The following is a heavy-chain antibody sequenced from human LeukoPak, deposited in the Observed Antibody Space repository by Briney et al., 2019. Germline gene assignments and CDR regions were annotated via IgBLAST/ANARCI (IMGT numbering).Heavy chain of an antibody. CDR3: ARDPYSSSSGEFDY. V-gene: IGHV1-2*02. CDR1: GYTFIDYY. CDR2: INPHSGDT. Sequence: ASVKVSCKASGYTFIDYYMHWVRQAPGQGLEWMGWINPHSGDTNYAQKLQGRVTMTTDTSTSTAYMELRSLRSDDTAVYYCARDPYSSSSGEFDYWGQGTLVTVSS. J-gene: IGHJ4*02. D-gene: IGHD6-6*01.